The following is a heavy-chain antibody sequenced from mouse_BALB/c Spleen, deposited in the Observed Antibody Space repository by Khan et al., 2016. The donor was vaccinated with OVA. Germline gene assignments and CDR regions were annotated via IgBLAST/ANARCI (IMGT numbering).Heavy chain of an antibody. J-gene: IGHJ2*01. CDR3: ARMARTIN. CDR1: GFTFSSYG. V-gene: IGHV5-6-3*01. CDR2: INSNGGST. Sequence: EVMLVESGGGLVQPGGSLKLSCAASGFTFSSYGMSWVRQTPDKRLELVATINSNGGSTYYPDSVKGRFTISRDNAKTTLYLQISSLKSEATAMDYCARMARTINWGQGTTLTVSS.